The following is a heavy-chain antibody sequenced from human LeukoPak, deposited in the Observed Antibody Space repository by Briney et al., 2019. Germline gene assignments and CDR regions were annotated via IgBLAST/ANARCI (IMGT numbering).Heavy chain of an antibody. CDR1: GFSFSDYW. CDR3: ARDPLNGALDI. V-gene: IGHV3-7*01. D-gene: IGHD2-8*01. CDR2: VKPDGSEK. J-gene: IGHJ3*02. Sequence: GSLRLSCAASGFSFSDYWMSWVRQAPGKGLEWVANVKPDGSEKYYVDSVKGRFTISRDNARNSLYLQMDSLRAEDTAVYYCARDPLNGALDIWGRGTLVTVSS.